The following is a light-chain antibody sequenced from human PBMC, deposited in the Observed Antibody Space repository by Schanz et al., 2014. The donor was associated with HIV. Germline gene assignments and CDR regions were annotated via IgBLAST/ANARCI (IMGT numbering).Light chain of an antibody. Sequence: QSVLTQPPSVSAAPGQKVTISCSGSNSNIGNNYVSWYQQLPGTAPKLLIYDNNKRPSGIPDRFSGSKSGTSATLGITGLQTGDEADYYCGTWDSSLSAGYVIFGGGTKLTVL. CDR3: GTWDSSLSAGYVI. V-gene: IGLV1-51*01. CDR2: DNN. J-gene: IGLJ2*01. CDR1: NSNIGNNY.